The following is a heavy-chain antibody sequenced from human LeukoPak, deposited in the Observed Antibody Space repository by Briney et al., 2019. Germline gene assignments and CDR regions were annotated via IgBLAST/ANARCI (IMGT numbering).Heavy chain of an antibody. CDR1: GGSISSYY. Sequence: SETLSLTCTVSGGSISSYYWSWIRQPAGKGLEWIGRIYTSGSTNYNPSLKSRVTMSVDTSKNQFSLKLSSVTAADTAVYYCAKDYYDSSGYYGLPDYWGQGTLVTVAS. CDR3: AKDYYDSSGYYGLPDY. J-gene: IGHJ4*02. V-gene: IGHV4-4*07. D-gene: IGHD3-22*01. CDR2: IYTSGST.